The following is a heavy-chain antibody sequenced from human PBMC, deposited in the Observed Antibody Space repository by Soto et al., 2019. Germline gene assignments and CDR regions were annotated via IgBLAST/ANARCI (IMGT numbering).Heavy chain of an antibody. CDR3: TRLFDCSGGSCYSGWYYYYGMDV. J-gene: IGHJ6*02. Sequence: GGSLRLSCAASGFTFSGSAMHWVRQASGKGLEWVGRIGSKANNYATAYAASVKGRFTISRDDSKNTAYLQMNSLKTEDTAIYFCTRLFDCSGGSCYSGWYYYYGMDVWGQGTTVTVFS. D-gene: IGHD2-15*01. CDR1: GFTFSGSA. V-gene: IGHV3-73*01. CDR2: IGSKANNYAT.